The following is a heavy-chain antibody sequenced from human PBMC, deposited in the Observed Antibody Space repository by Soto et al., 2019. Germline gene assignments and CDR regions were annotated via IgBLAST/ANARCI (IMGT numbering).Heavy chain of an antibody. D-gene: IGHD6-19*01. CDR2: ISYDGSNK. V-gene: IGHV3-30-3*01. CDR3: ASDRLWLVPVVRFYPYAFDI. Sequence: QVQLVESGGGVVQPGRSLRLSCAASGFTFSSYAMHWVRQAPGKGLEWVAVISYDGSNKYYADSVKGRFTISRDNSKNTLYLQMNSLRAEDTAVYYCASDRLWLVPVVRFYPYAFDIWGQGTMVTVSS. J-gene: IGHJ3*02. CDR1: GFTFSSYA.